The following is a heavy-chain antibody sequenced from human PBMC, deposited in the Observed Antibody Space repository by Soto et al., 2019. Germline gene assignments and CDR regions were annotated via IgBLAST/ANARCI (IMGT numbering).Heavy chain of an antibody. CDR3: ARGIWTMTRGAYYFDN. CDR1: GYTFTNHA. J-gene: IGHJ4*02. CDR2: VNTGDGNT. V-gene: IGHV1-3*04. Sequence: ASVKVSCKASGYTFTNHAMQWVHQAPGQRLEWMGWVNTGDGNTRYSQSFQGRVTITRDTSANTVYMELNSLTSEDTAIYYCARGIWTMTRGAYYFDNWGQGTLVTGSS. D-gene: IGHD3-10*01.